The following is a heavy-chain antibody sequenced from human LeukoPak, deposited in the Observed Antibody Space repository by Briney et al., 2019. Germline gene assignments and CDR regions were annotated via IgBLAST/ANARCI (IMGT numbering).Heavy chain of an antibody. Sequence: ASVKVSCKASGYTFTSYAMHWVRQAPGQRLEWMGWINAGNGNTKYSQKLQGRVTMTTDTSTSTAYMELRSLRSDDTAVYYCARVVAAAGKRRRYYGMDVWGQGTTVTVSS. CDR1: GYTFTSYA. CDR2: INAGNGNT. J-gene: IGHJ6*02. V-gene: IGHV1-3*01. D-gene: IGHD6-13*01. CDR3: ARVVAAAGKRRRYYGMDV.